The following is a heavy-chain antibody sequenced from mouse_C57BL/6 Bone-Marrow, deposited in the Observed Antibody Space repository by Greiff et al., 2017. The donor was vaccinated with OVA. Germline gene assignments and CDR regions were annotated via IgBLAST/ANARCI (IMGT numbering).Heavy chain of an antibody. CDR1: GYTFTSHW. D-gene: IGHD2-1*01. J-gene: IGHJ3*01. Sequence: VQLQQSGPELVRPGASVQISCKAPGYTFTSHWMQWVRQRPGQGLEWIGEIFPGSGSTYYNEKFKGKATLTVETSSSTAYMQLSSLTSEDSAVDICARRGYGIPWFAYWGQGTLVTVSA. CDR3: ARRGYGIPWFAY. CDR2: IFPGSGST. V-gene: IGHV1-56*01.